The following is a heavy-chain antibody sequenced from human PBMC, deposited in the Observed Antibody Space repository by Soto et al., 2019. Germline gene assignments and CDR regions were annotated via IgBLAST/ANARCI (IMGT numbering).Heavy chain of an antibody. D-gene: IGHD5-12*01. V-gene: IGHV3-11*01. CDR2: ISRSASTT. Sequence: PGGSLRLSCAASGFTFSDYYMSWIRQAPGKGLEWVSYISRSASTTYYADSVEGRFTISRDDAKNSLYLQMNSLRAEDTAVYYCATPRGYSGYDFDYWGPGTLVTVSS. CDR3: ATPRGYSGYDFDY. J-gene: IGHJ4*02. CDR1: GFTFSDYY.